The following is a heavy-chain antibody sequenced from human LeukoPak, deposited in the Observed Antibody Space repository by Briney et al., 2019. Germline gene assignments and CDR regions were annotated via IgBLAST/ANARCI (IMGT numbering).Heavy chain of an antibody. CDR2: ISGNSAYT. D-gene: IGHD2-8*01. Sequence: GGSLRLSCAASELTFSNYAMSWVRQAPGKGLEWVSIISGNSAYTHYADSVKGRFTISRDNSKNTLYLQMNSLRAEDTAAYYCAKGRDCTKGVCRNFDYWGQGALVTVSS. CDR3: AKGRDCTKGVCRNFDY. CDR1: ELTFSNYA. V-gene: IGHV3-23*01. J-gene: IGHJ4*02.